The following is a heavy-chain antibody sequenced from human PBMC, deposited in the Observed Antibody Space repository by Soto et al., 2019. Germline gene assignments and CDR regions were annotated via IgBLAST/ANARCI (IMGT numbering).Heavy chain of an antibody. Sequence: ASVKVSCKASGYTFTSYGISWVRQAPGQGLEWMGWISAYNGNTNYAQKLQGRVTMTTDTSTSTAYMELRSLRSDDTAVYYCARPLKENVDTAMVDYYYGMDVWGQGTTVTVSS. CDR3: ARPLKENVDTAMVDYYYGMDV. CDR1: GYTFTSYG. J-gene: IGHJ6*02. D-gene: IGHD5-18*01. V-gene: IGHV1-18*01. CDR2: ISAYNGNT.